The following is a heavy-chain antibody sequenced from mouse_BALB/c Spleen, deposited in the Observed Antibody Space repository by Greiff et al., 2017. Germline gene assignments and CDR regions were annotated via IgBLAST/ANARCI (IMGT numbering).Heavy chain of an antibody. CDR1: GYSFTGYY. D-gene: IGHD4-1*02. CDR2: INPYNGAT. CDR3: AQLGRVAWFAY. Sequence: EVQLHQSGPELVKPGASVKISCKASGYSFTGYYMHWVKQSHVKSLEWIGRINPYNGATSYNQNFKDKASLTVDKSSSTAYMELHSLTSEDSAVYYCAQLGRVAWFAYWGQGTLVTVSA. J-gene: IGHJ3*01. V-gene: IGHV1-26*01.